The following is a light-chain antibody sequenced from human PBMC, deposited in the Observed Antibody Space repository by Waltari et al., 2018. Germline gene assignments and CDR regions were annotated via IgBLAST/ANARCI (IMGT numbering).Light chain of an antibody. V-gene: IGKV3-20*01. CDR3: QQYGSSPRT. J-gene: IGKJ3*01. CDR2: AAS. CDR1: QSVSSNS. Sequence: EIVLTQSPGTLSLSPGERATLSCRASQSVSSNSLAWDQQEPGQAPRLLIYAASSRATGIPDRFSGSGSGTDFTLTISRLEPEDFAVYYCQQYGSSPRTFGPGTKVDVK.